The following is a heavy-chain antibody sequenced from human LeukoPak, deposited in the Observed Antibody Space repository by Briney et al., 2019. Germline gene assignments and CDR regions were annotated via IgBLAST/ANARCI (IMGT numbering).Heavy chain of an antibody. CDR3: AGIGAVAEDY. V-gene: IGHV3-7*01. Sequence: GGSLRLSCAASGFAFSTYLMSWVRQAPGKGLEWVASINQDGSEKYYVDSVKGRFTISRDNGENSLYLQMNSLRAEDTAVYYCAGIGAVAEDYWGQGTLVTVSS. CDR2: INQDGSEK. J-gene: IGHJ4*02. D-gene: IGHD6-19*01. CDR1: GFAFSTYL.